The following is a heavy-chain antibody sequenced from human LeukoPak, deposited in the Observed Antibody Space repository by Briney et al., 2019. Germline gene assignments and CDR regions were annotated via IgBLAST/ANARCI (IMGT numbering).Heavy chain of an antibody. CDR2: IIPILGIA. CDR3: ARGHYDILTGYYPGRYYYYGMDV. CDR1: GGTFSSYA. D-gene: IGHD3-9*01. J-gene: IGHJ6*02. Sequence: SVKVSCKASGGTFSSYAISWVRQAPGQGLEWMGRIIPILGIANYAQKFQGRVTITADKSTSTAYMELSSLRSEDTAVYYCARGHYDILTGYYPGRYYYYGMDVWGQGTTVTVSS. V-gene: IGHV1-69*04.